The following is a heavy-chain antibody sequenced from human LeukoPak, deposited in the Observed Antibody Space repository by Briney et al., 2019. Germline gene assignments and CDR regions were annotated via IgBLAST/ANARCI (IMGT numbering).Heavy chain of an antibody. CDR3: ARGKGYFDY. V-gene: IGHV4-59*01. Sequence: PSETLSLTCSVPGGSISSYYWSSVRQPPGKELECIGYIYYSGSTNYNPSLKSRVTISVDTSKNQFSLKLSSVTAADTAVYYCARGKGYFDYWGRGALVTVSS. CDR2: IYYSGST. J-gene: IGHJ4*03. CDR1: GGSISSYY.